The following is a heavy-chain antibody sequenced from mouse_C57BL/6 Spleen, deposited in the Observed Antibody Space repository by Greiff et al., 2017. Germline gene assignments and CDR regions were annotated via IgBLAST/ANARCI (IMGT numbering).Heavy chain of an antibody. CDR3: ARYDYRFAY. V-gene: IGHV5-6*02. Sequence: DVKLVESGGDLVKPGGSLKLSCAASGFTFSSYGMSWVRQTPDKRLEWVATISSGGSYTYYPDSVKGRFTISRDNAKNTLYLQMSSLKSEDTAMYYCARYDYRFAYWGQGTLVTVSA. J-gene: IGHJ3*01. D-gene: IGHD2-4*01. CDR2: ISSGGSYT. CDR1: GFTFSSYG.